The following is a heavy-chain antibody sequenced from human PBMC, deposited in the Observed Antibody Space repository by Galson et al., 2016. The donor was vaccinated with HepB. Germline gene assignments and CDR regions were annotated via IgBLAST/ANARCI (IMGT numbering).Heavy chain of an antibody. J-gene: IGHJ4*02. CDR2: ISVYKGDRHT. V-gene: IGHV1-18*04. CDR3: ARDSRRDYFSGSSAFDY. Sequence: SCKASGYTFTNYGISWVRQAPGQGLEWMGLISVYKGDRHTNYAQKFKGRVTMTIDTSTSTAYMELRSLRSDDTAVYYGARDSRRDYFSGSSAFDYWGQGTLVTVSS. CDR1: GYTFTNYG. D-gene: IGHD3-10*01.